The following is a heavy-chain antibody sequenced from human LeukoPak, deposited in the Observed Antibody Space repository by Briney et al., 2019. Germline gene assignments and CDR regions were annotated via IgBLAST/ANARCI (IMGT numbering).Heavy chain of an antibody. J-gene: IGHJ4*02. Sequence: GGSLRLSCAASGFTFSSYGMHWVRQAPGKGLEWVAFIRYDGSNKYYVDSVKGRFTISRDNSKNTLYLQMNSLRAEDTAVYYCARGVIAVAGSGAEDYWGQGTLVTVSS. CDR3: ARGVIAVAGSGAEDY. V-gene: IGHV3-30*02. CDR2: IRYDGSNK. D-gene: IGHD6-19*01. CDR1: GFTFSSYG.